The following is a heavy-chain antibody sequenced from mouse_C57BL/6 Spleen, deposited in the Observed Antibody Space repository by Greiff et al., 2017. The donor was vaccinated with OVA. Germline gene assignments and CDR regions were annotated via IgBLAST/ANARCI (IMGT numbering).Heavy chain of an antibody. D-gene: IGHD2-3*01. Sequence: QVQLQQPGAELVKPGASVKLSCKASGYTFTSYWMQWVKQRPGQGLEWIGEIDPSDSYTNYNQKFKGKATLTVDTSSSTAYMQLSSLTSEDSVVYYCARGEDDGYPRYYAMDYWGQGTSVTVSS. CDR3: ARGEDDGYPRYYAMDY. J-gene: IGHJ4*01. CDR1: GYTFTSYW. V-gene: IGHV1-50*01. CDR2: IDPSDSYT.